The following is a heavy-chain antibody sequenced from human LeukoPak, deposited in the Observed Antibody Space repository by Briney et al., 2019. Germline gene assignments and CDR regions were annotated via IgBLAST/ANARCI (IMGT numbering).Heavy chain of an antibody. D-gene: IGHD3-22*01. J-gene: IGHJ3*02. CDR1: GFTLSSYA. CDR3: ARLPPTLSSTMIDLDI. Sequence: GGSLRLSFAASGFTLSSYAMSWVRQGPGKGLEWVSAISVSGNTYHADSVKGRFTISRDNAKNSLYLQMNSLRAEDTAVYYCARLPPTLSSTMIDLDIWGQGTMVTVSS. CDR2: ISVSGNT. V-gene: IGHV3-21*01.